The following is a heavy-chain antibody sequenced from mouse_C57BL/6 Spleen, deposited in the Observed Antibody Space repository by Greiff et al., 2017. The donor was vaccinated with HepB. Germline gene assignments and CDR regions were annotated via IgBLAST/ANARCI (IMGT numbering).Heavy chain of an antibody. Sequence: QVQLQQSGPELVKPGASVKLSCKASGYTFTSYDINWVKQRPGQGLEWIGWIYPRDGSTKYNEKFKGKATLTVDTSSSTAYMELHSLTSEDSAVYFCASSPSYGSSSAWFAYWGQGTLVTVSA. D-gene: IGHD1-1*01. CDR3: ASSPSYGSSSAWFAY. J-gene: IGHJ3*01. V-gene: IGHV1-85*01. CDR2: IYPRDGST. CDR1: GYTFTSYD.